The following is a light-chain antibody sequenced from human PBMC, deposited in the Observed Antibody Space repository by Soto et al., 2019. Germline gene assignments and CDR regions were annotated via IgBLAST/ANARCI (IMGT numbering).Light chain of an antibody. CDR1: QSISTW. Sequence: DIQMTQSPSTLSASVGDRVTITCRASQSISTWLAWYQQKPGKAPKLLIYDESTRATGIPDRYSGSGSGTELNFTISRLQSEDFAVYFCQKYNKWPRTCGQGTKVDIK. CDR2: DES. V-gene: IGKV1-5*01. CDR3: QKYNKWPRT. J-gene: IGKJ1*01.